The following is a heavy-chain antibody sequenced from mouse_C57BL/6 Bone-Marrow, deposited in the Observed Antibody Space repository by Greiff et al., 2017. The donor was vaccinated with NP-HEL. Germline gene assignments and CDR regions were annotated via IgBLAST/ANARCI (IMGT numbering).Heavy chain of an antibody. CDR3: ARLDPYFDV. CDR1: GFTFSDYG. J-gene: IGHJ1*03. V-gene: IGHV5-15*01. CDR2: ISNLAYSI. Sequence: EVNVVESGGGLVQPGGSLKLSCAASGFTFSDYGMAWVRQAPRKGPEWVAFISNLAYSIYYADTVTGRFTISRENAKNTLYLEMSSLRSEDTAMYYCARLDPYFDVWGTGTTVTVSS.